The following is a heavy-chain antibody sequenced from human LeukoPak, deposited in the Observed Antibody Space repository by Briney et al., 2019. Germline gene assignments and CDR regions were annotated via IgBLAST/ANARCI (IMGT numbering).Heavy chain of an antibody. CDR3: ARENDILTGYSNWFDP. Sequence: SVTVSCKASGGTFSSYAISWVRQAPGQGLEWMGGIIPIFGTANYAQKFQGRVTITTDDSTSTAYMELSSLRSEDTAVYYCARENDILTGYSNWFDPWGQGTLVTVSS. D-gene: IGHD3-9*01. V-gene: IGHV1-69*05. CDR2: IIPIFGTA. CDR1: GGTFSSYA. J-gene: IGHJ5*02.